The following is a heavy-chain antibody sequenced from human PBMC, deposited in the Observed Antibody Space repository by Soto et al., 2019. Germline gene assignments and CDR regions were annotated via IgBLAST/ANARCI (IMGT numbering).Heavy chain of an antibody. CDR3: ARGPYSSGWYVVDY. V-gene: IGHV4-4*07. D-gene: IGHD6-19*01. CDR2: LYSSGNT. CDR1: GASISAYA. Sequence: PSETLSLTCTVSGASISAYAGSWIRQPAGKGLEWIGRLYSSGNTNYNPSFKSLLTMSADTSKNQFSLKLSSVTAADTAVYYCARGPYSSGWYVVDYWGQGTLVTVSS. J-gene: IGHJ4*02.